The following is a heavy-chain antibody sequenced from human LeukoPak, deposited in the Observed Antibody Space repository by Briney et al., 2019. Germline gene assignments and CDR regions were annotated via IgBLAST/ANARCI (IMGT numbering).Heavy chain of an antibody. V-gene: IGHV1-3*01. D-gene: IGHD3-9*01. CDR1: GYPFTSYA. CDR3: ARDGGYFDWLSLPGP. CDR2: INAGNGNT. J-gene: IGHJ5*02. Sequence: ASVQVSFQASGYPFTSYAMHWVRPAPGQRLEWMGWINAGNGNTKYSQKFQGRVTITRDTSASTAYMELSSLRSEDTAVYYCARDGGYFDWLSLPGPWGQGTLVTVSS.